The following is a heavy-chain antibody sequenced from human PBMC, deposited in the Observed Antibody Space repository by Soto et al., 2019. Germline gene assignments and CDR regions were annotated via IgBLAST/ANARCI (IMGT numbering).Heavy chain of an antibody. CDR3: ARASLGYCSSTSWRSNWFDP. V-gene: IGHV4-31*03. CDR2: IYYSGST. D-gene: IGHD2-2*01. CDR1: GGSIRSGGYY. Sequence: SETLSLTCTVSGGSIRSGGYYWNWIRQHPGKGLEWIGYIYYSGSTYYNPSLKSRVTISVDTSKNQFSLKLSSVTAADTAVYYCARASLGYCSSTSWRSNWFDPWGQGNLVTVSS. J-gene: IGHJ5*02.